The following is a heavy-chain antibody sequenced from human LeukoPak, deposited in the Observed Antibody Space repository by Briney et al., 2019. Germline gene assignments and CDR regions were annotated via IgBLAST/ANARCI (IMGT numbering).Heavy chain of an antibody. D-gene: IGHD1-26*01. CDR2: IYTSGST. V-gene: IGHV4-61*02. CDR1: AGSISSGSYY. Sequence: PSQTLSLTCTVSAGSISSGSYYWSWIRQPAGKGLEWIGRIYTSGSTNYNPSLKSRVTISVDTSKNQFSLKLSSVTAADTAVYYCAAQVGATRYWGQGTLVTVSS. CDR3: AAQVGATRY. J-gene: IGHJ4*02.